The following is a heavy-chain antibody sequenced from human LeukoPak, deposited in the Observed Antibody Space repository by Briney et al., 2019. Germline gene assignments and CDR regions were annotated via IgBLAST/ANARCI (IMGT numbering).Heavy chain of an antibody. D-gene: IGHD2-15*01. Sequence: PGGSLRLSCEASGFTFSTYAMHWVRQAPGKGLEWVAVISYDASKKYYADSVRGRFTISRDNSKNTLYLQMTSLRAEDTAVYYCARGVTVAATTPFGYWGQGTLVTVSS. CDR1: GFTFSTYA. J-gene: IGHJ4*02. CDR3: ARGVTVAATTPFGY. CDR2: ISYDASKK. V-gene: IGHV3-30*04.